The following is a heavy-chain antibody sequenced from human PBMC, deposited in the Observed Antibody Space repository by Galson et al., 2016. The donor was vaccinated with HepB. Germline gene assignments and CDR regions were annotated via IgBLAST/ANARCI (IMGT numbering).Heavy chain of an antibody. Sequence: SVKVSCKASGYIFTSYIMNWVRQAPGQGLEWMGWINTNTGNPTYAQGFTGRFVFSLDTSVSTAYLQISSLKAEDTAMYYCATKTGNPYPSYYYGLGVWGQGTTVTVSS. CDR1: GYIFTSYI. CDR2: INTNTGNP. D-gene: IGHD3-9*01. V-gene: IGHV7-4-1*02. J-gene: IGHJ6*02. CDR3: ATKTGNPYPSYYYGLGV.